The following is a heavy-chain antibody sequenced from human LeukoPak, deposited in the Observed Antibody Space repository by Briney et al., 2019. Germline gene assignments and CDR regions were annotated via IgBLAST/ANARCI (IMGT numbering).Heavy chain of an antibody. Sequence: GGSLRLSCVGSGFIFSSYSMNWVRQAPGKGLEWISYISSSSGTIYYADSVKGRFTISRDNAKNSLYLQMNSLRAEDAAVYYCARDASSAWYRAVDYYYMDVWGKGTTVTVSS. J-gene: IGHJ6*03. CDR3: ARDASSAWYRAVDYYYMDV. CDR2: ISSSSGTI. D-gene: IGHD6-19*01. V-gene: IGHV3-48*01. CDR1: GFIFSSYS.